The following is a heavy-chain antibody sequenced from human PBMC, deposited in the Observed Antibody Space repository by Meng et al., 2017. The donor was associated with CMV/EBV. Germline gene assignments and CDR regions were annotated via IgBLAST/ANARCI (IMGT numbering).Heavy chain of an antibody. V-gene: IGHV3-21*01. CDR1: GFTFSSYS. Sequence: GGSLRLSCAASGFTFSSYSMNWVRQAPGKGLEWVSSISSSSSYIYYADSVKGRFTISRDNAKNSLYLQMNSLRAEDTAVYYCASLLGIYYGMDVWGQGTTVTVS. CDR2: ISSSSSYI. J-gene: IGHJ6*02. D-gene: IGHD6-13*01. CDR3: ASLLGIYYGMDV.